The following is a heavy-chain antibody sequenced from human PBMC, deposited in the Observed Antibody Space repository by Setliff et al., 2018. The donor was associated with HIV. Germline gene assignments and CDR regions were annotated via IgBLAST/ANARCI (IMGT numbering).Heavy chain of an antibody. J-gene: IGHJ6*03. V-gene: IGHV3-20*04. CDR1: GFTFDDYG. D-gene: IGHD2-21*01. CDR3: ARVEIGYYYYMDV. Sequence: RAGGSLRLSCAASGFTFDDYGMSWVRQAPGKGLEWVSGINWNGGSTGYADSVKGRFTISRDNAKNSLYLQMNSLRAEDTALYYCARVEIGYYYYMDVWGKGTTVTVSS. CDR2: INWNGGST.